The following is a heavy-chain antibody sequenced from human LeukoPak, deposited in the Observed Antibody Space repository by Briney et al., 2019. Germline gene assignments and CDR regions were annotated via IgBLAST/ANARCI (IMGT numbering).Heavy chain of an antibody. J-gene: IGHJ5*02. D-gene: IGHD3-3*01. Sequence: PSETLSLTCAVYGGSLNVNYWSWIRQPPGKGLEWIGEGDHSGGTKYNPSLKSRVTISADSSKNQFSLKLSSVTAADTAVYYCAKNGQSGFSFDPWGQGTLDTVSS. CDR3: AKNGQSGFSFDP. V-gene: IGHV4-34*01. CDR1: GGSLNVNY. CDR2: GDHSGGT.